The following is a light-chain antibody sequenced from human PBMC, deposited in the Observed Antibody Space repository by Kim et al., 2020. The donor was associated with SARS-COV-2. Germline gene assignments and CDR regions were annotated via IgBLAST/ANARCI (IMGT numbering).Light chain of an antibody. CDR1: TGTLTSGHF. CDR3: LLSYGDTRKI. CDR2: NTD. J-gene: IGLJ2*01. V-gene: IGLV7-46*01. Sequence: GGTVTLTCGSNTGTLTSGHFPYWFQQKPGQDPRALIYNTDYKYSWTPARFSGSLLGGKAALTLSDAQAEDEADYYCLLSYGDTRKIFGGGTQPTVL.